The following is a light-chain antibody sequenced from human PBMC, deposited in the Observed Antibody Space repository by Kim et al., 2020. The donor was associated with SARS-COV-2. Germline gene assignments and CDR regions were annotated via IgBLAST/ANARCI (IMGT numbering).Light chain of an antibody. CDR3: QQYGTLPYT. Sequence: LSPGERATLSCRASQSVNSRYLAWYQVKPGQAPRLLIFGASSWATGVPDRFSGSGSGTDFTLTISSLEPEDFAVYYCQQYGTLPYTFGQGTKLEIK. V-gene: IGKV3-20*01. CDR1: QSVNSRY. CDR2: GAS. J-gene: IGKJ2*01.